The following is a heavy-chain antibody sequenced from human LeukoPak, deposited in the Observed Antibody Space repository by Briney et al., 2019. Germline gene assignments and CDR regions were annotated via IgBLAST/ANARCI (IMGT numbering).Heavy chain of an antibody. J-gene: IGHJ4*02. CDR1: GFTFTNYG. CDR2: IRFDGNNE. Sequence: PGGSLTLSCAASGFTFTNYGMHRVRQAPGKGLEWVAFIRFDGNNEYYADSVKGRFTISRGNSKKTLYLHMNSLRAGDTAVYYCAKDRLGDWRGSFDSSPSTNYFDYWGQGTLVTVSS. D-gene: IGHD3-22*01. V-gene: IGHV3-30*02. CDR3: AKDRLGDWRGSFDSSPSTNYFDY.